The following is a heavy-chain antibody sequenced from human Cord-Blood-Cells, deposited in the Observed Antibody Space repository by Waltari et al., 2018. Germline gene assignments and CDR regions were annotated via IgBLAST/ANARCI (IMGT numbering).Heavy chain of an antibody. Sequence: QVQLVQSGAEVKKPGASVKVSCKVSGDTLTELSMHWVRQAPGKGLEWMGGFDPEDGETIYAQKFQGRVTMTEDTSTDTAYMELSSLRSEDTAVYYCATGFMLWLRLLGAFDIWGQGTMVTVSS. D-gene: IGHD5-12*01. CDR3: ATGFMLWLRLLGAFDI. J-gene: IGHJ3*02. CDR1: GDTLTELS. V-gene: IGHV1-24*01. CDR2: FDPEDGET.